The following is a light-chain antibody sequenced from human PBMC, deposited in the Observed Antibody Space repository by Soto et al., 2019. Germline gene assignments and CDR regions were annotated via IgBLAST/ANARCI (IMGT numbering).Light chain of an antibody. Sequence: QSVLTQPPSASGSPGQSVTISCTGTSSDIGAYNFVSWYQQHPGKAPKLMIYEVSKRPSGVPDRFSGSKSGDTASLTVSGLQAEDEADYFCSSYADTNNLLFGGGTKLTVL. CDR3: SSYADTNNLL. CDR1: SSDIGAYNF. CDR2: EVS. V-gene: IGLV2-8*01. J-gene: IGLJ2*01.